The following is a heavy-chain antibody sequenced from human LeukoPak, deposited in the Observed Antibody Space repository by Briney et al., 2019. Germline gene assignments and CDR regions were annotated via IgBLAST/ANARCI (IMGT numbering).Heavy chain of an antibody. Sequence: KPSETLSLTCAVYGGSFSGYYWCWIRQPPGKGLEWIGEINHSGSTNYNPSLKSRVTISVDTSKNQFSLKLSSVTAADTAVYYCARGRRDGYNCWGQGTLVTVSS. V-gene: IGHV4-34*01. CDR3: ARGRRDGYNC. D-gene: IGHD5-24*01. CDR2: INHSGST. CDR1: GGSFSGYY. J-gene: IGHJ4*02.